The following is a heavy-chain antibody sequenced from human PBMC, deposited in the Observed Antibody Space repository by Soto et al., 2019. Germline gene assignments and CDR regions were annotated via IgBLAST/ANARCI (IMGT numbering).Heavy chain of an antibody. CDR1: GFTFSNYD. CDR2: ITTAGDT. CDR3: ARELHGGSYGMDV. Sequence: EVQLVESGGGLVQPGGSLRLSCAASGFTFSNYDMHWVRQVTGKGLEWVSGITTAGDTYYPGSVKGRFTISREKAKNSLYLQMNRLSAGDTAVYYCARELHGGSYGMDVWCQGTTVTVSS. V-gene: IGHV3-13*01. J-gene: IGHJ6*02.